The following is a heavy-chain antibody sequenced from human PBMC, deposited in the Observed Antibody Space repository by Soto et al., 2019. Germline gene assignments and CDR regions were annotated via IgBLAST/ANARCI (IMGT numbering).Heavy chain of an antibody. CDR1: DFVFSNYE. D-gene: IGHD6-19*01. Sequence: EVQLVESGGGLVQPGGSLRLSCAASDFVFSNYEMSWVRQAPGKGLESIAYISSSGGIKYYADSVKGRFTILRDNSKNSLYLQTNRLKAEDTALYFCARGHYRSGWFDCWGQGTLVTVSS. CDR3: ARGHYRSGWFDC. V-gene: IGHV3-48*03. J-gene: IGHJ4*02. CDR2: ISSSGGIK.